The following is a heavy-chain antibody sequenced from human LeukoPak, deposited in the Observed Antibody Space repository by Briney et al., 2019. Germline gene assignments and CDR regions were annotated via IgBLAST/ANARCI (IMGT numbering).Heavy chain of an antibody. Sequence: PSETLSLTCTVSGGSISSYYWSWIRQPAGKGLEWIGRIYTSGSTNYNPSLKSRVTMSVDTSKNQFSLKLSSMTAADTAVYYCARAVAVAAGRYNWFDPWGQGTLVTVSS. J-gene: IGHJ5*02. V-gene: IGHV4-4*07. CDR2: IYTSGST. D-gene: IGHD6-19*01. CDR1: GGSISSYY. CDR3: ARAVAVAAGRYNWFDP.